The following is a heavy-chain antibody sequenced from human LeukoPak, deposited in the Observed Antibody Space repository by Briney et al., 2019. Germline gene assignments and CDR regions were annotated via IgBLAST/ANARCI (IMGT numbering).Heavy chain of an antibody. D-gene: IGHD3-9*01. V-gene: IGHV3-11*01. Sequence: KPVGSPRLSCAASGFTFSDYYMGCIRQAPGKGLEWVSYISIGGSTIYYADSVKGRFTISRDNAKNSLYLQMNSLRAEDTAVYYCARDRSPFSYDILTGYGMDVWGQGTTVTVSS. CDR1: GFTFSDYY. CDR2: ISIGGSTI. CDR3: ARDRSPFSYDILTGYGMDV. J-gene: IGHJ6*02.